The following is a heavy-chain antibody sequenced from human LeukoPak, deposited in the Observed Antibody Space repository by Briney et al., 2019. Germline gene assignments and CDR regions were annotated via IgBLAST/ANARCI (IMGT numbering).Heavy chain of an antibody. CDR2: IYYSGST. CDR3: ARETSSGWYYAFDI. J-gene: IGHJ3*02. V-gene: IGHV4-59*01. Sequence: PSETLSLTCTVSGGSISSYYWSWIRQPPGKGLEWIGYIYYSGSTNYNPSLKSRVTISVDTSKNQFSLKLSSVTAADTAVYYCARETSSGWYYAFDIWGRGTMVTVSS. CDR1: GGSISSYY. D-gene: IGHD6-19*01.